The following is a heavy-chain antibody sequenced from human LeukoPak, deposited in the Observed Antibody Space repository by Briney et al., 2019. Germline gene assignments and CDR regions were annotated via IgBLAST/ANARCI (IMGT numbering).Heavy chain of an antibody. CDR2: IYHSGST. CDR3: ARGVLVPAANYYMDV. CDR1: GYSISSGYY. D-gene: IGHD2-2*01. V-gene: IGHV4-38-2*01. J-gene: IGHJ6*03. Sequence: SETLSLTCAVSGYSISSGYYWGWIRQPPGKGLEWIGSIYHSGSTYYNPSLKSRVTISVDTSKNQFSLKLSSVTAADTAVYYCARGVLVPAANYYMDVWGKGTTVTVAS.